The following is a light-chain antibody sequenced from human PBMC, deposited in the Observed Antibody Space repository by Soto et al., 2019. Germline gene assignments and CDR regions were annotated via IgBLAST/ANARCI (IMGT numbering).Light chain of an antibody. CDR2: GAS. CDR1: QSVSSN. CDR3: HQYHNWPPFT. V-gene: IGKV3-15*01. J-gene: IGKJ2*01. Sequence: EIVMTQSPATLSVSPGERVTLSCRASQSVSSNLAWYQPKPGQAPRLLIYGASTRATGIPARFSGSGSGTEFTLTISSLKSEDFAVYYCHQYHNWPPFTFGQGTKLEIK.